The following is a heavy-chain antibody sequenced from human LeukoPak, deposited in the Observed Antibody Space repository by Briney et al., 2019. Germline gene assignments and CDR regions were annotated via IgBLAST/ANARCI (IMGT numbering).Heavy chain of an antibody. Sequence: GRSLRLSCAASGFIFRHHAMQWVRQAPGKGLEWVAVIPFDESNKYYADSVRGRFNISRDNSENTLFLEMNGLRTEDTGVYYCARDNNGDYWGQGTQVIVSS. D-gene: IGHD1-14*01. CDR2: IPFDESNK. CDR1: GFIFRHHA. J-gene: IGHJ4*02. CDR3: ARDNNGDY. V-gene: IGHV3-30-3*01.